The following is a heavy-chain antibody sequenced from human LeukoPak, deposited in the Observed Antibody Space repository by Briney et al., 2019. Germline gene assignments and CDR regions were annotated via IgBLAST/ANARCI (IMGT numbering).Heavy chain of an antibody. V-gene: IGHV4-59*01. CDR1: GGSISSYY. Sequence: PSETLSLTCTVSGGSISSYYWSWIRQPPGKGLEWIGYIYYSGSTNYNPSLKSRVTISVDTSKNQFSLKLSSVTAADTAVYYCAREDYYYYYGMDVWAKGPRSPSP. CDR2: IYYSGST. J-gene: IGHJ6*02. CDR3: AREDYYYYYGMDV.